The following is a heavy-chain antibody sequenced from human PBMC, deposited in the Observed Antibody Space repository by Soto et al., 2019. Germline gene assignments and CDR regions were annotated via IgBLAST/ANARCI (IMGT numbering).Heavy chain of an antibody. V-gene: IGHV5-51*01. CDR2: IYPGDSDT. D-gene: IGHD3-22*01. CDR1: GYSFTSYW. Sequence: GESLKISCKGSGYSFTSYWIGWVRQVPGKGLEWMGIIYPGDSDTRYSPSFQGQVTISADKSISTAYLQWSSLKASDTAMYYCASSDDSSGYYSDYWGQGTLVTVSS. CDR3: ASSDDSSGYYSDY. J-gene: IGHJ4*02.